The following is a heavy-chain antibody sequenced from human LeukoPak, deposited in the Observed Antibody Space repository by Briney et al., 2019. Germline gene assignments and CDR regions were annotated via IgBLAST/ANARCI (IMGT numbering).Heavy chain of an antibody. V-gene: IGHV3-21*01. Sequence: GGSLRLSCAASGFTFSSYSMNWVRQAPGKGLEWVSSISSSSSYTYYADSVKGRFTISRDNAKNSLYLQMNSLRAEDTAVYYCARGPYGGNSLGYWGQGTLVTVSS. CDR1: GFTFSSYS. D-gene: IGHD4-17*01. CDR3: ARGPYGGNSLGY. J-gene: IGHJ4*02. CDR2: ISSSSSYT.